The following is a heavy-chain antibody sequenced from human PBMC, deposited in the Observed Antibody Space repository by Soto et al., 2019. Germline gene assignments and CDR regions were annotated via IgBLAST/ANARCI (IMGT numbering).Heavy chain of an antibody. V-gene: IGHV3-30*18. Sequence: QVQLVESGGGVVQPGKSVRLSCAASGFIFSNYAMHWVRQAPGKGLEWVADISHDGRNKYHADSVGGRFTISRDNSKNTLYLQMDSLTAEDTARYYCAKVPDTLLGLSGAHDACAFWGQGTTGTVSS. CDR2: ISHDGRNK. CDR3: AKVPDTLLGLSGAHDACAF. J-gene: IGHJ3*01. D-gene: IGHD2-2*01. CDR1: GFIFSNYA.